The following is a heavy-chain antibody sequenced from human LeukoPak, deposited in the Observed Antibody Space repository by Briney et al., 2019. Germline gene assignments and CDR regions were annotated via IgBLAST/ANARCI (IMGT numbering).Heavy chain of an antibody. D-gene: IGHD3-10*01. V-gene: IGHV3-33*01. CDR3: ARDRFMVRGVMVGTFDL. Sequence: GGSLRLSCAASGFTFSTYGMHWVRQAPVKGLEWVAVIWYDGSNKYYADSVKGRFTISRDNSKNTLYLQMNSLRAEDTAVYYCARDRFMVRGVMVGTFDLWGQGTMVTVSS. CDR1: GFTFSTYG. CDR2: IWYDGSNK. J-gene: IGHJ3*01.